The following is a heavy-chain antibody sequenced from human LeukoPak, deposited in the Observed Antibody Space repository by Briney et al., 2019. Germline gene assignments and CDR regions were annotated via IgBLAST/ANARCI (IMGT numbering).Heavy chain of an antibody. Sequence: GGSLRLSCAASGFTFSNYAMSWVRQAPGKGLEWVSTISNSGGSTYSADSMKGRFTISRDNSKNTLFLQMSGLGAEDTAVYYCAKQTDTTGSRGGAFDIWGQGTMATVSS. J-gene: IGHJ3*02. D-gene: IGHD3-22*01. CDR3: AKQTDTTGSRGGAFDI. CDR2: ISNSGGST. CDR1: GFTFSNYA. V-gene: IGHV3-23*01.